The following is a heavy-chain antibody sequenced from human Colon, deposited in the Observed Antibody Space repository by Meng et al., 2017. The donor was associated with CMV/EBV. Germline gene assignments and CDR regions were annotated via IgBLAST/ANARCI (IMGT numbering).Heavy chain of an antibody. J-gene: IGHJ4*02. CDR3: ARPQYDSSAGAYYHLDH. CDR2: VRPSGRSP. D-gene: IGHD2-15*01. CDR1: YTFSYYN. V-gene: IGHV1-46*01. Sequence: YTFSYYNLHWVRQAPGQGLEWMGVVRPSGRSPTYTQKFQGRVTMTYDTSTSTVYMELRSLISEDTAVYYCARPQYDSSAGAYYHLDHWGQGTLVTVSS.